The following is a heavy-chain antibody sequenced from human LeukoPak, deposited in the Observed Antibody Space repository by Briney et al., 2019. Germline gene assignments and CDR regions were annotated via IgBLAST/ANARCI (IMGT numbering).Heavy chain of an antibody. D-gene: IGHD3-22*01. Sequence: SEILSLTCSVSGGSISPYYWSWIRQPPGKGLEWIGYIHYSGRTNYSPSLKSRVTISVDTSKNQFSLKLTSVTAADTAVYYCARLVVTSGLDWFDPWGQGTLVTVSS. CDR2: IHYSGRT. V-gene: IGHV4-59*08. CDR3: ARLVVTSGLDWFDP. J-gene: IGHJ5*02. CDR1: GGSISPYY.